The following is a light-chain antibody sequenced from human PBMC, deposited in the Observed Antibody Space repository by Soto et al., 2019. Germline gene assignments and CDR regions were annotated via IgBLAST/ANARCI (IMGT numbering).Light chain of an antibody. CDR3: AAWDDSLSGYV. Sequence: QSVLTQPPSTSGTRGQRVTISCSGSSSNIGSNTVNWYQHLPGTAPKLLIYSNNQRPSGVPERFSGSKSGTSASLAVSGLQSEDEADYYCAAWDDSLSGYVFGTGTKVTVL. CDR2: SNN. CDR1: SSNIGSNT. V-gene: IGLV1-44*01. J-gene: IGLJ1*01.